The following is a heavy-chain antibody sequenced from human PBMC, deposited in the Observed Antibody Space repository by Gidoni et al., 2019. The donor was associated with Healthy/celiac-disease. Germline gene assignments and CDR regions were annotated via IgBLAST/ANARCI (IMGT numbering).Heavy chain of an antibody. CDR1: GLTVTSTY. J-gene: IGHJ6*02. CDR3: ARYGDFGVVRLDYYGMDF. CDR2: IYSGGST. D-gene: IGHD3-3*01. V-gene: IGHV3-66*02. Sequence: EVQLVESGGGLVQPGGSLRLPCAASGLTVTSTYMSWVRPAPGKGLEWVSVIYSGGSTYYGDSVKGRFTISRDNSKNTLYLQMNSLRAEDTAVYYCARYGDFGVVRLDYYGMDFWGQGTTVTVSS.